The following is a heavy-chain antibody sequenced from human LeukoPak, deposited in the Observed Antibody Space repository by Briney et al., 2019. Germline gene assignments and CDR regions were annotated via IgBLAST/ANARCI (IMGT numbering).Heavy chain of an antibody. J-gene: IGHJ4*02. CDR1: GFTFSSYS. CDR2: ISSSSSTI. V-gene: IGHV3-48*01. Sequence: GGSRRLSCAASGFTFSSYSMNWVRQAPGKGLEWVSYISSSSSTIYYADSVKGRFTISRDNAKNSLYLQMNSLRAEDTAVYYCARGCIYDSSGPCDYWGQGTLVTVSS. CDR3: ARGCIYDSSGPCDY. D-gene: IGHD3-22*01.